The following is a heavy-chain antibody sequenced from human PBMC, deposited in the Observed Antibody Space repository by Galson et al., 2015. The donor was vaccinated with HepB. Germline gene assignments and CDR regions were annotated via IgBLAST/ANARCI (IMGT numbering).Heavy chain of an antibody. CDR1: GFTFSSYG. V-gene: IGHV3-33*01. J-gene: IGHJ4*02. CDR3: ARGSDFWSGFSLQPPDY. CDR2: IWYDGSNK. D-gene: IGHD3-3*01. Sequence: SLRLSCAASGFTFSSYGMHWVRQAPGKGLEWVAVIWYDGSNKYYADSVKGRFTISRDNSKNTLYLQMNSLRAEDTAVYYCARGSDFWSGFSLQPPDYWGQGTLVTVSS.